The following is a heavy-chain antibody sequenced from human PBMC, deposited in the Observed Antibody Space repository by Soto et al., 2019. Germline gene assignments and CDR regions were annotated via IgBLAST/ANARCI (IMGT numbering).Heavy chain of an antibody. CDR1: GYSFTTYG. CDR3: ARPYDSSQSPRFDY. D-gene: IGHD3-22*01. J-gene: IGHJ4*02. Sequence: GASVKVSCKASGYSFTTYGIFWVRQAPGQGLEWMGWISPYNGKTNYAQNLQGRVSMTTDTSTTTAYMELRSPRSDDTAVYYCARPYDSSQSPRFDYWGQGTLVTVS. V-gene: IGHV1-18*01. CDR2: ISPYNGKT.